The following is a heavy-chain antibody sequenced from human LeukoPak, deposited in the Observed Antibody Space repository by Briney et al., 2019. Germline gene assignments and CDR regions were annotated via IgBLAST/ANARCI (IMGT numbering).Heavy chain of an antibody. CDR2: IRYDGSNK. J-gene: IGHJ4*02. Sequence: GGSLRLSCAASGFTFSSYGMHWVRQAPGKGLEWVAFIRYDGSNKYYADSVKGRFTISRDNSKNTLYLQMNSLRAEDTAVYYCAKDQPLDEWELGVDYFDYWGQGTLVTVSS. CDR3: AKDQPLDEWELGVDYFDY. D-gene: IGHD1-26*01. V-gene: IGHV3-30*02. CDR1: GFTFSSYG.